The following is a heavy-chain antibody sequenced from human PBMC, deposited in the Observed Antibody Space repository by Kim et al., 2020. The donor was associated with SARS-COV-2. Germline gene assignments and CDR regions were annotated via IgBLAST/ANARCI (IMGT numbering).Heavy chain of an antibody. CDR1: GFTFSSYA. V-gene: IGHV3-33*06. Sequence: GGSLRLSCAASGFTFSSYAMHWVRQAPGKGLEWVAVIWYDGSNKYYADSVKGRFTISRDNSKNTLYLQMNSLRAEDTAVYYCAKEGTVAGFDYWGQGTLVTVSS. CDR3: AKEGTVAGFDY. CDR2: IWYDGSNK. J-gene: IGHJ4*02. D-gene: IGHD1-7*01.